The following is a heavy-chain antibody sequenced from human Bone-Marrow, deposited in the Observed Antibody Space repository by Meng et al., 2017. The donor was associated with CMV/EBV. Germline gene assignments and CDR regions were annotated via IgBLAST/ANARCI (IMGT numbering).Heavy chain of an antibody. D-gene: IGHD6-19*01. V-gene: IGHV1-18*01. J-gene: IGHJ5*02. CDR3: ARSGAPWGIAVAGTYWFDP. Sequence: SVKVSCKASGYTFTSYGISWVRQAPGQGLEWMGWISAYNGNTNYAQKLQGRVTMTTDTSTSTAYMELRSLRSEDTAVYYCARSGAPWGIAVAGTYWFDPWGQGTLVTVSS. CDR2: ISAYNGNT. CDR1: GYTFTSYG.